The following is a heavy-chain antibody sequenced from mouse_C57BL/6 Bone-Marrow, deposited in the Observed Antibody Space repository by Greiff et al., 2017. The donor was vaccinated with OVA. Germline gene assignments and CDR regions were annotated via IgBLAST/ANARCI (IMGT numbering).Heavy chain of an antibody. Sequence: EVKVVESGGGLVQPGESLKLSCESNEYEFPSHDMSWVRKTPEKRLELVAAINSDGGSTYYPDTMERRFIISRDNTKKTLYLQMSSLRSEDTALYYCARLLLDYYAMDYWGQGTSVTVSS. J-gene: IGHJ4*01. V-gene: IGHV5-2*01. CDR2: INSDGGST. CDR3: ARLLLDYYAMDY. D-gene: IGHD1-1*02. CDR1: EYEFPSHD.